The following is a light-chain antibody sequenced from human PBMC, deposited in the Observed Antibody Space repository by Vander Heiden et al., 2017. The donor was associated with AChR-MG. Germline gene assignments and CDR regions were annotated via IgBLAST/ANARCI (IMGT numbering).Light chain of an antibody. CDR3: QQNDSSLTWT. CDR1: QSINRY. V-gene: IGKV1-39*01. CDR2: AAS. J-gene: IGKJ1*01. Sequence: DIQMTQSPSSLSASVGDRVTITCRASQSINRYLNWYQQKPGKAPRLLIYAASSLQSGVPFRFSGNGDGTDFTLTISSRQPEDFATYYCQQNDSSLTWTFGQGTKVEIK.